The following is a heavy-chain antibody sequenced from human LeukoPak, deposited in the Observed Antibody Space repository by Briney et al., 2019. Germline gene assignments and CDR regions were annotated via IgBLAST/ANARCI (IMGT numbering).Heavy chain of an antibody. D-gene: IGHD2-8*02. Sequence: ASVKVSCKASGYTFTSYGISWVRQAPGQGLEWMGWISAYVGNTNYAQKLQGRVTMTTDTSTSTAYMDLRSLRSDGTAVYYWSRVGTGGDWFDPWGQGTLVTVSS. CDR2: ISAYVGNT. CDR1: GYTFTSYG. CDR3: SRVGTGGDWFDP. J-gene: IGHJ5*02. V-gene: IGHV1-18*01.